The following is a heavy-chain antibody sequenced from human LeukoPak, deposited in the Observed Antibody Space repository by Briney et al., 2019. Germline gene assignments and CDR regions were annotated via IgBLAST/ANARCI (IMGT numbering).Heavy chain of an antibody. Sequence: SETLSLTCTVSGGSISSYYWSWIRQPPGKGLEWIGYIYYSGSTNYNPSLKSRVTISVDTSKNQFSLKLSSVTAADTAVYYCARVVAAGTYYYYTDVWGKGTTVTVSS. D-gene: IGHD6-13*01. CDR1: GGSISSYY. J-gene: IGHJ6*03. CDR2: IYYSGST. V-gene: IGHV4-59*01. CDR3: ARVVAAGTYYYYTDV.